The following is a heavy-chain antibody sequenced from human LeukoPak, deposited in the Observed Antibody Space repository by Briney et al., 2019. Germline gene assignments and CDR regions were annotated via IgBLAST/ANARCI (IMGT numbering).Heavy chain of an antibody. Sequence: TAQTLSLTCAVNGGSFSGYYWSWIRHPPGKGLECIGEINHSGSTNYNPSLKSRVTISVDTSKNQFSLKLSSVTAADTAVYYCARGGEWELGDFDYWGQGTLVTVSS. V-gene: IGHV4-34*01. CDR1: GGSFSGYY. CDR2: INHSGST. CDR3: ARGGEWELGDFDY. D-gene: IGHD1-26*01. J-gene: IGHJ4*02.